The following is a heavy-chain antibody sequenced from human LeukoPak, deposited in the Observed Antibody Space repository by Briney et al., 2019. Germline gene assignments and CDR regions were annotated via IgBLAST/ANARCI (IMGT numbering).Heavy chain of an antibody. V-gene: IGHV3-66*01. J-gene: IGHJ6*02. CDR1: GCTVSDNY. CDR3: ARGDYYYGMDV. CDR2: IYPGGNT. Sequence: GGSLRLSCAASGCTVSDNYMSWVRQAPGKGLEWVSVIYPGGNTYFADSVKGRFTISRDNSKNTLYLQMNSLRAEDTAVYYCARGDYYYGMDVWGQGTTVTVSS.